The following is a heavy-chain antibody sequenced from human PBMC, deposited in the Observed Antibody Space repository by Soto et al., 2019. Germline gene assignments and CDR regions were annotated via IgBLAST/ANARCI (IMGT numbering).Heavy chain of an antibody. CDR1: GFTFSSYE. CDR3: ATPPAGNYDILTGYYRDDAFDI. J-gene: IGHJ3*02. V-gene: IGHV3-48*03. D-gene: IGHD3-9*01. Sequence: GGSLRLSCAASGFTFSSYEMNWVRQAPGKGLEWVSYISSSGSTIYYADSVKGRFTISRDNAKNSLYLQMNSLRAEDTAVYYCATPPAGNYDILTGYYRDDAFDIWGQGTMVTVS. CDR2: ISSSGSTI.